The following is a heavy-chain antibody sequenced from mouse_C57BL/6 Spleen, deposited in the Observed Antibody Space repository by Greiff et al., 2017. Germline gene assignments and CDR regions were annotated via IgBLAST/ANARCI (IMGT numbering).Heavy chain of an antibody. Sequence: VQLQQSGAELVRPGASVTLSCKASGYTFTDYEMHWMKQTPVHGLEWIGAIDPDTGGTAYNQKFKGKAILTADKSSNTAYMELRSLSSEDSAVYYYTRGRRKNWDLFDYWGQGTTRTVAS. V-gene: IGHV1-15*01. CDR2: IDPDTGGT. D-gene: IGHD4-1*01. CDR3: TRGRRKNWDLFDY. J-gene: IGHJ2*01. CDR1: GYTFTDYE.